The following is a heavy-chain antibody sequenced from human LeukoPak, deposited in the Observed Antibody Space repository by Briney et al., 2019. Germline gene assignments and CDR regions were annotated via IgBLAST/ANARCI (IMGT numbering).Heavy chain of an antibody. J-gene: IGHJ3*01. CDR3: ARRLSLRFDAFAV. D-gene: IGHD3-3*01. CDR1: GFSVTEYA. Sequence: GGSLRLFCAASGFSVTEYAMTWIRQSPGKGLEWVSSMSDIGPNTYYAESVKGRFTISRDTSKNTLFLQMNSLRAGDTALYYCARRLSLRFDAFAVWGPGTVVTVSS. CDR2: MSDIGPNT. V-gene: IGHV3-23*01.